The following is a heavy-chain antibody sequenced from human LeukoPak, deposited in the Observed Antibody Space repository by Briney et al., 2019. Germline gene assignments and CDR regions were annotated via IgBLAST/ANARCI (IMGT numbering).Heavy chain of an antibody. J-gene: IGHJ3*01. Sequence: ASVKVSCKASGYTFTSYGISSVRQAPGQGLEWMGWISAYNGNTNYAQKLQGRATITTETSTSTAYIELRSLRSDDTAVYYCARDWAPYCGGDCSIASDVWGEGKLLSVSS. V-gene: IGHV1-18*01. CDR1: GYTFTSYG. CDR3: ARDWAPYCGGDCSIASDV. CDR2: ISAYNGNT. D-gene: IGHD2-21*02.